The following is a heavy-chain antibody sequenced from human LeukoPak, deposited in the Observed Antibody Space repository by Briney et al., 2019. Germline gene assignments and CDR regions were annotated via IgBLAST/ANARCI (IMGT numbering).Heavy chain of an antibody. CDR2: IKQDGSEQ. J-gene: IGHJ4*02. V-gene: IGHV3-7*01. Sequence: GRSLRLSCAASGFTFDDYAMHWVRQAPGKGLEWVANIKQDGSEQYYVDSVKGRFTISRDNAKNSLYLQMNSLRAEDTAVYYCARSIPTGFDYFDNWGQGTLVTVSS. CDR1: GFTFDDYA. CDR3: ARSIPTGFDYFDN. D-gene: IGHD3-9*01.